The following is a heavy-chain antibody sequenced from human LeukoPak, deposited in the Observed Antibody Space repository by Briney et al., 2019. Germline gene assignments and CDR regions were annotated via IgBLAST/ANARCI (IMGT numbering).Heavy chain of an antibody. D-gene: IGHD7-27*01. CDR1: GFTFSSYG. CDR2: ISYDGSNK. J-gene: IGHJ4*02. CDR3: ARDFDWGSGH. V-gene: IGHV3-30*03. Sequence: GGSLRLSCAASGFTFSSYGMHWVRQAPGKGLEWVAVISYDGSNKYYADSVKGRFTISRDNAKNTLYLQLNGLRAEDTAVYYCARDFDWGSGHWGQGALVTVSS.